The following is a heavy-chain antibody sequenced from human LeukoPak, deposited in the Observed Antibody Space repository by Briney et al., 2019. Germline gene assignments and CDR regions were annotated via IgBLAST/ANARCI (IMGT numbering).Heavy chain of an antibody. V-gene: IGHV4-61*02. CDR3: AREAVAGVFDY. Sequence: SETLSLTCTVSGGSISSGSYYWSWIRQPAGKGLEWIGRISTSGNTNYNPSLKSRVTISVDTSKNQFSLKLSSVTAADTAVYYCAREAVAGVFDYWGQGTLVTVSS. CDR2: ISTSGNT. D-gene: IGHD6-19*01. CDR1: GGSISSGSYY. J-gene: IGHJ4*02.